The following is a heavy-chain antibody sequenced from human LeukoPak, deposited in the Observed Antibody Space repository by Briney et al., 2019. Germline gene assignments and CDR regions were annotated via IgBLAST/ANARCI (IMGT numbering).Heavy chain of an antibody. V-gene: IGHV3-30*04. CDR1: GFTFSSYA. D-gene: IGHD3-22*01. CDR2: ISYDGSNK. Sequence: PGGSLRLSCAASGFTFSSYAMHWVRQAPGKGLEWVAVISYDGSNKYYADSVKGRFTISRDNSKNTLYLQMNSLRAEDTALYYCAKLGHTSGYYARHSDYWGQGTLVTVSS. CDR3: AKLGHTSGYYARHSDY. J-gene: IGHJ4*02.